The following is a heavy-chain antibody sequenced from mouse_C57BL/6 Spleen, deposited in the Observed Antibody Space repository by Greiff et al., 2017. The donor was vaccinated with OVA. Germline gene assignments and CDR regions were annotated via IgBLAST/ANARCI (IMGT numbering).Heavy chain of an antibody. J-gene: IGHJ1*03. D-gene: IGHD2-10*02. CDR3: AREGYGNYGYFDV. CDR2: IYPRSGNT. CDR1: GYTFTSYG. Sequence: QVQLQQSGAELARPGASVKLSCKASGYTFTSYGISWVKQRTGQGLEWIGEIYPRSGNTYYNEKFKGKATLTADKSSSTAYMELRSLTSEDSAVYFCAREGYGNYGYFDVWGTGTTVTVSS. V-gene: IGHV1-81*01.